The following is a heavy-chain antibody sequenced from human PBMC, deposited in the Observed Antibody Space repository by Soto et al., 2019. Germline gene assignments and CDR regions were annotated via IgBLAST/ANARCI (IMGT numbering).Heavy chain of an antibody. CDR2: ISYGGSDK. V-gene: IGHV3-30-3*01. CDR1: GFTFNRYA. CDR3: TRDPGIVFDY. J-gene: IGHJ4*02. Sequence: QVQLVESGGGVVQPGRSLRLSCAASGFTFNRYAIHWVRQAPGKGLEWVAVISYGGSDKYYADSVKGRFTVSRDNSKNTLYLQMNSLRAEDTAIYYCTRDPGIVFDYWGQGTRVIVSS. D-gene: IGHD3-16*02.